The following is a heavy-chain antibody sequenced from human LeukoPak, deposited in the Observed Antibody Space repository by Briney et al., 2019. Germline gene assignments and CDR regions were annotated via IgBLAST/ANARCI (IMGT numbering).Heavy chain of an antibody. V-gene: IGHV6-1*01. D-gene: IGHD1-26*01. J-gene: IGHJ5*01. CDR2: TYCRSKWNN. CDR1: GDSVSTNSAT. Sequence: SQTLSLTCAISGDSVSTNSATWTWLRQSPSRGLEWLGRTYCRSKWNNDYAVSMKSRITINPDTSKNQFSLQLNSATPEDTAVYYCARLVGASWFDSWGQGTLVTVSS. CDR3: ARLVGASWFDS.